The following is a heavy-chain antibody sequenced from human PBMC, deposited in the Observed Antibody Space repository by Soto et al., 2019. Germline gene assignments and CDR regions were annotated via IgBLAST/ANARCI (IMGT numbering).Heavy chain of an antibody. CDR3: ARAVAVAADFDS. CDR1: GYTFTGYA. J-gene: IGHJ4*02. D-gene: IGHD6-19*01. CDR2: INDGTGNT. V-gene: IGHV1-3*05. Sequence: QVQLVQSGAEEKKPGASVKVSCKASGYTFTGYAMHWVRQAPGQRLEWMGWINDGTGNTKYSQKFQGRVTITRDTSASTAYMELSSLRSEDTAVYYCARAVAVAADFDSWGQGTLVTVSS.